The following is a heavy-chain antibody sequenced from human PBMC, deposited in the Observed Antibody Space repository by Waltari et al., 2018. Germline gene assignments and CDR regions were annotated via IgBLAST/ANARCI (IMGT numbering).Heavy chain of an antibody. J-gene: IGHJ4*02. CDR2: IYYCGTT. CDR3: ARTSTYDNSGYYYELIDY. Sequence: QLQLQESGPGLVKPSETLSLTCTVSGGSISSSSYYWGWIRQPPGKGLEGIGSIYYCGTTHYNPALKSRVTISGDTSKNQFSLKLSSVTAADTAVYYCARTSTYDNSGYYYELIDYWGQGTLVTVSS. CDR1: GGSISSSSYY. D-gene: IGHD3-22*01. V-gene: IGHV4-39*01.